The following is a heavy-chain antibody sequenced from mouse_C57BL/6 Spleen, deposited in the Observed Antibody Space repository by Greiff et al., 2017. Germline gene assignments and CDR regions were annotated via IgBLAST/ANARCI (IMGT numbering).Heavy chain of an antibody. Sequence: QVQLQQSGAELVRPGSSVKLSCKASGYTFTSYWMDWVKQRPGQGLEWIGNIYPSDSETHYNQKFKDKATLTVDKSSSTAYMQLSSLTSEDSAVYYCARRDYEPYWYFDVWGTVTTVTVSS. CDR2: IYPSDSET. D-gene: IGHD2-4*01. CDR1: GYTFTSYW. J-gene: IGHJ1*03. V-gene: IGHV1-61*01. CDR3: ARRDYEPYWYFDV.